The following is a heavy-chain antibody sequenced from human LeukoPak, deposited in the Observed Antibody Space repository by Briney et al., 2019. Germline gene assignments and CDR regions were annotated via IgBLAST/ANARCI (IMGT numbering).Heavy chain of an antibody. V-gene: IGHV3-30*04. D-gene: IGHD6-19*01. CDR3: ARSYRSGWYYFDY. J-gene: IGHJ4*02. CDR1: GFIFSGYA. CDR2: LSYDGSNK. Sequence: GGSLRLSCAASGFIFSGYAMHWVRQAPGKGLEWVAGLSYDGSNKNYAGSVKGRFTISRDSSKNTLYLQTNSLRAEDTAVYYCARSYRSGWYYFDYWGQGTLVTVSS.